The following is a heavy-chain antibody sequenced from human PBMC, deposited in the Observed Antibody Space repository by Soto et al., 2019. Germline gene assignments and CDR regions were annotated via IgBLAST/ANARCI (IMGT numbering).Heavy chain of an antibody. CDR1: GYTFTSYD. Sequence: ASVKVSCKASGYTFTSYDINWVRQATGQGLEWMGWMNPNSGNTGYAQKFQGRVTMTRNTSISTAYMELSSLRSEDTAVYYCARANLGYCSSTSCYGGGYYYYYMDVWGKGTTVTVSS. D-gene: IGHD2-2*01. CDR3: ARANLGYCSSTSCYGGGYYYYYMDV. CDR2: MNPNSGNT. V-gene: IGHV1-8*01. J-gene: IGHJ6*03.